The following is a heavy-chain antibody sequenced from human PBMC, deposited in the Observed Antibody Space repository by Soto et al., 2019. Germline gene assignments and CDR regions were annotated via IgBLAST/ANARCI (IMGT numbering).Heavy chain of an antibody. CDR1: GGSFSGYY. Sequence: SETLSLTCAVYGGSFSGYYWSWIRQPPGKGLEWIGEINHSGSTNYNPSLKSRVTISVDTSKNQFSLKLSSVTAADTAVYYCARMATVVTKLPYWGQGTLVTVSS. J-gene: IGHJ4*02. CDR3: ARMATVVTKLPY. V-gene: IGHV4-34*01. CDR2: INHSGST. D-gene: IGHD4-17*01.